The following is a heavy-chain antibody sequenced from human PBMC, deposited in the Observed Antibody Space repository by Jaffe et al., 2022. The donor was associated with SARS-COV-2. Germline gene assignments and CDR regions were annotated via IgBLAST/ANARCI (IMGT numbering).Heavy chain of an antibody. J-gene: IGHJ4*02. CDR2: ISGSGGST. CDR1: GFTFSSYA. CDR3: ANIWGRTRFGELPFDY. Sequence: EVQLLESGGGLVQPGGSLRLSCAASGFTFSSYAMSWVRQAPGKGLEWVSAISGSGGSTYYADSVKGRFTISRDNSKNTLYLQMNSLRAEDTAVYYCANIWGRTRFGELPFDYWGQGTLVTVSS. D-gene: IGHD3-16*01. V-gene: IGHV3-23*01.